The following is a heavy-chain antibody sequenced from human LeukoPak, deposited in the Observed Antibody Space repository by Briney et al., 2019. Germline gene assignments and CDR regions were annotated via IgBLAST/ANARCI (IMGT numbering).Heavy chain of an antibody. J-gene: IGHJ4*02. CDR3: GKDLPPYCGGDCYRNEFLFDS. CDR2: ISGSGGSV. CDR1: GFTFDTYA. D-gene: IGHD2-21*02. V-gene: IGHV3-23*01. Sequence: GGSLRLSCAASGFTFDTYAMSWVRQAPGKGLAWVSTISGSGGSVYYADSVKGRFTISRDNSENTLYLQMNSLRAEDTAIYYCGKDLPPYCGGDCYRNEFLFDSWGQGTLVTVSS.